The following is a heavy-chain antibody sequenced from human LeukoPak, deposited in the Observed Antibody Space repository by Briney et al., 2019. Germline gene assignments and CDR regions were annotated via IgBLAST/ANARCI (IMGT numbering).Heavy chain of an antibody. CDR1: GGSLSSGDYY. CDR2: IYHSGST. D-gene: IGHD2-15*01. V-gene: IGHV4-30-4*01. Sequence: SQTLSLTCTVSGGSLSSGDYYWSWIRQPPGKGLEWIGYIYHSGSTYYNPSLKSRVTISVDTSKNQVSLKLSSVTAADTAVYYCARVDVVGEYYFDYWGQGTLVTVSS. J-gene: IGHJ4*02. CDR3: ARVDVVGEYYFDY.